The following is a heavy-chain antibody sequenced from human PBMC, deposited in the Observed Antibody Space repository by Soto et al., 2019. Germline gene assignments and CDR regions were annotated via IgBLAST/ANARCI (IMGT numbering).Heavy chain of an antibody. CDR1: GFTFSSYW. CDR2: IKQDGSEK. V-gene: IGHV3-7*01. CDR3: GTRRGGRSSAICSSSYWYVDL. D-gene: IGHD2-2*01. Sequence: GGSLRLSCAASGFTFSSYWMSWVRQAPGKGLEWVANIKQDGSEKNYVDSVKGRFTISRDNAKNSLYLQMNSLRAEDTALYYCGTRRGGRSSAICSSSYWYVDLWGRGTPVTVSS. J-gene: IGHJ2*01.